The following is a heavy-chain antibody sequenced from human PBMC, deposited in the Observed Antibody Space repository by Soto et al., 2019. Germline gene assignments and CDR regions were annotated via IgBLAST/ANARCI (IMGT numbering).Heavy chain of an antibody. CDR1: GGTFSSSG. CDR2: IVPSLDTT. J-gene: IGHJ6*02. V-gene: IGHV1-69*11. CDR3: SRCPQPRSTAEPSAVDV. D-gene: IGHD2-21*02. Sequence: QVHLVQSGTEVKKPGSSVKVSCKASGGTFSSSGFSWVRQAPGQGLEWMGMIVPSLDTTNYAQKFQARVTITADEVTSTSYIELRSLRSEATALYYCSRCPQPRSTAEPSAVDVWDQGTRVIVSS.